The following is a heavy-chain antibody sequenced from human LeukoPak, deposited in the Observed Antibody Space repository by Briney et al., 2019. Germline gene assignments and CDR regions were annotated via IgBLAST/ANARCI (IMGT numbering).Heavy chain of an antibody. CDR1: GGSISSYY. D-gene: IGHD6-6*01. CDR3: ARHWGLYSIAARSFDY. Sequence: SETLSLTCTVSGGSISSYYWSWIRQPPGKGLEWIGYIYYSGSTNYNPSLKSRVTISVDTSKNQFSLKLSSVTAADTAVYYCARHWGLYSIAARSFDYWGQGTLVTVSS. J-gene: IGHJ4*02. V-gene: IGHV4-59*08. CDR2: IYYSGST.